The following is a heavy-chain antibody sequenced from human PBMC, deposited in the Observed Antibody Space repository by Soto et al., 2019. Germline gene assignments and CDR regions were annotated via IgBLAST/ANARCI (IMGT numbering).Heavy chain of an antibody. J-gene: IGHJ4*02. D-gene: IGHD2-15*01. CDR3: AHRPSYCSGVSCYSGFDY. CDR2: IYWVDDK. CDR1: GFSLSTSGVG. V-gene: IGHV2-5*02. Sequence: QITLKESGPTLVKPTQTLTLTCTFSGFSLSTSGVGVGWIRQPPGKALEWLALIYWVDDKRYSPSLKSRLTITKDNSKNQVVLTMTNVDPVDTATDYCAHRPSYCSGVSCYSGFDYWGQGTLVTVSS.